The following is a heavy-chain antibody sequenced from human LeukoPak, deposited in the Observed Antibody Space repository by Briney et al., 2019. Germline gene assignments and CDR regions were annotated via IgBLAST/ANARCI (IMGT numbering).Heavy chain of an antibody. CDR3: VTGASRYYDSSGFYPPFDY. V-gene: IGHV3-15*01. CDR2: IKSRIDGGAT. Sequence: GGSLRLSCAASGITFTHVWMNWVRQAPGKGLEWVGRIKSRIDGGATDYAAPVKGRFTISRDDSKDTLYLQMNSLKTEDTAVFYCVTGASRYYDSSGFYPPFDYWGQGTPVTVSS. CDR1: GITFTHVW. D-gene: IGHD3-22*01. J-gene: IGHJ4*02.